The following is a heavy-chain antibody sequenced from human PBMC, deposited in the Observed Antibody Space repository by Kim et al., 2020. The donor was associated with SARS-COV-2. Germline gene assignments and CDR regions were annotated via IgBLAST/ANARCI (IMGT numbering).Heavy chain of an antibody. J-gene: IGHJ5*02. V-gene: IGHV4-59*08. CDR2: IYYSGST. CDR1: GGSISSYY. D-gene: IGHD3-10*01. Sequence: SETLSLTCTVSGGSISSYYWSWIRQPPGKGLEWIGYIYYSGSTNYNPSLKSRVTISVDTSKNQFSLKLSSVTAADTAVYYCARSLGSKTYYYGSGSYVAWFDPWGQGTLVTVSS. CDR3: ARSLGSKTYYYGSGSYVAWFDP.